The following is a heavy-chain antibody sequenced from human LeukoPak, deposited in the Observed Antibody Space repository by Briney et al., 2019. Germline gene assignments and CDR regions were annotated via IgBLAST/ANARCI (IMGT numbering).Heavy chain of an antibody. CDR3: ARLLIAAAGTWFDP. D-gene: IGHD6-13*01. CDR1: GGSISSSSYY. J-gene: IGHJ5*02. Sequence: SETLSLTCTVSGGSISSSSYYWGWIRQPPGKGLEWIGSIYYSGSTYYNPSPKSRVTISVDTSKNQFSLKLSSVTAADTAVYYCARLLIAAAGTWFDPWGQGTLVTVSS. CDR2: IYYSGST. V-gene: IGHV4-39*01.